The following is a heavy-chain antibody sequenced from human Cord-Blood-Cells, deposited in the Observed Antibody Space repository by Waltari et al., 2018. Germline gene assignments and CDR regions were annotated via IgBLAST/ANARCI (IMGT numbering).Heavy chain of an antibody. J-gene: IGHJ3*02. CDR2: IYSGGST. D-gene: IGHD6-13*01. V-gene: IGHV3-53*04. CDR3: ARADSSSWYAFDI. Sequence: EVQLVESGGGLVQPGGSLRLSCAASWFTVSSNYMSWVRQAPGKGLEWVSVIYSGGSTYYADSVKGRFTISRHNSKNTLYLQMNSLRAEDTAVYYCARADSSSWYAFDIWGQGTMVTVSS. CDR1: WFTVSSNY.